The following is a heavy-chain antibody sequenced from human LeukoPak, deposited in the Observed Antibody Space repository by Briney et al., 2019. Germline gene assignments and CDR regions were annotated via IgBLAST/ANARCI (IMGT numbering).Heavy chain of an antibody. D-gene: IGHD4-11*01. CDR3: TAPTTVDY. V-gene: IGHV3-73*01. CDR2: IRSKTDSYAT. Sequence: PGGSLRLSCAASGFTFSGSTMHWVRQASGKGLEWVGHIRSKTDSYATVYAASVKDRFTISRDDSKSTTYLQMSSLKTEDTAVYYCTAPTTVDYWGQGALLTVSS. CDR1: GFTFSGST. J-gene: IGHJ4*02.